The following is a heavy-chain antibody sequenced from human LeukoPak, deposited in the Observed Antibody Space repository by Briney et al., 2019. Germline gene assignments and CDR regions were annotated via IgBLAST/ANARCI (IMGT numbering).Heavy chain of an antibody. Sequence: ASVKLSCKTSGYTFTDYNIDWVQQAPGQGLAWMGLINPKTGGTEYAQKFQGRVTVTRDTSINTAYMELTSLKSDDTAVYYCAKDVIGDRRVYIDHWGRGTAVTVSS. CDR2: INPKTGGT. V-gene: IGHV1-2*02. D-gene: IGHD4-17*01. J-gene: IGHJ4*02. CDR1: GYTFTDYN. CDR3: AKDVIGDRRVYIDH.